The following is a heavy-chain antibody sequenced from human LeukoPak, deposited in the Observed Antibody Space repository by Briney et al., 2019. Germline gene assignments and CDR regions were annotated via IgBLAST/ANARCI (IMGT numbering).Heavy chain of an antibody. D-gene: IGHD2-21*02. CDR2: IYYSGST. V-gene: IGHV4-61*05. CDR1: GGSISSSSYY. J-gene: IGHJ4*02. Sequence: SETLSLTCTVSGGSISSSSYYWGWIRQPPGKGLEWIGYIYYSGSTNYNPSLKSRVTISVDTSKNQFSLKLSSVTAADTAVYYCARGDFEDYFDYWGQGTLVTVSS. CDR3: ARGDFEDYFDY.